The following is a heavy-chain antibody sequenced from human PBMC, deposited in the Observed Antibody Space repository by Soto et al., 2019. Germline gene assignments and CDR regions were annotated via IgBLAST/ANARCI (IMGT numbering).Heavy chain of an antibody. CDR3: ASSPVTGIYYAMDV. CDR1: GGSVSSGSHY. V-gene: IGHV4-31*03. D-gene: IGHD6-19*01. J-gene: IGHJ6*02. Sequence: SETLSLTCTVSGGSVSSGSHYWSWIRQHPGKGLEWIGNIYYTGSTHYDPSLKSRITISLDTSKNQISLKLSSVTAADTAVYYCASSPVTGIYYAMDVWGQGTTVTVSS. CDR2: IYYTGST.